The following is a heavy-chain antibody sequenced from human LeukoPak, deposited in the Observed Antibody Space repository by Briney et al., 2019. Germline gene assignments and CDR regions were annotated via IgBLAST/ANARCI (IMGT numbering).Heavy chain of an antibody. CDR3: AVLPPVGAAATIY. CDR1: GFTFSDHY. V-gene: IGHV3-72*01. J-gene: IGHJ4*02. D-gene: IGHD2-2*01. CDR2: RRNKANSYTT. Sequence: GGSLRLSCAASGFTFSDHYMDWVRQAPGKGLEWVARRRNKANSYTTEYAASVKGRFTVSRDDSKNSLYLQMNSLTTEDTAVYYCAVLPPVGAAATIYWGRGTLVTVSS.